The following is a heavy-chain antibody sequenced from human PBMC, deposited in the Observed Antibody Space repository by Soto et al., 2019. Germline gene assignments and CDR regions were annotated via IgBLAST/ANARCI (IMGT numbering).Heavy chain of an antibody. CDR1: GFTFSSYS. J-gene: IGHJ5*02. CDR2: ISSSSSYI. D-gene: IGHD5-12*01. CDR3: ARVSQGLRENWFDP. V-gene: IGHV3-21*01. Sequence: GGSLRLSCAASGFTFSSYSMNWVRQAPGKGLEWVSSISSSSSYIYYADSVKGRFTISRDNAKNSLYLQMNSLRAEDTAVYYCARVSQGLRENWFDPWGQGTLVTVSS.